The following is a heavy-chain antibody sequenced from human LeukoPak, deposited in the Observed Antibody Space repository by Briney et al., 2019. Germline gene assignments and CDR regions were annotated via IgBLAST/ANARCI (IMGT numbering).Heavy chain of an antibody. CDR2: ISYDGSNK. J-gene: IGHJ4*02. V-gene: IGHV3-30*18. D-gene: IGHD3-10*01. CDR1: GFAFSSYW. CDR3: AKLLWFGEYFDY. Sequence: PGGSLRLSCAASGFAFSSYWMSWVRQAPGKGLEWVAVISYDGSNKYYADSVKGRFTISRDNSKNTLYLQMNSLRAEDTAVYYCAKLLWFGEYFDYWGQGTLVTVSS.